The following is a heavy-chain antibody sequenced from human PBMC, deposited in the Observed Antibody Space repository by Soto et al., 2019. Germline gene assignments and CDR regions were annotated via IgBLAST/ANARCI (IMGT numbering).Heavy chain of an antibody. J-gene: IGHJ4*02. CDR3: ARLVLPSYYFDH. CDR1: DASLSSGGFY. D-gene: IGHD3-10*01. CDR2: IYYSGRT. Sequence: PSETLSLTCTVSDASLSSGGFYWSWIRQHPGKGLEWIGFIYYSGRTYYNPSLQSRVSISVAASKNQFSLKLTSVTAADTAVYFCARLVLPSYYFDHWGQGTLVTVS. V-gene: IGHV4-31*03.